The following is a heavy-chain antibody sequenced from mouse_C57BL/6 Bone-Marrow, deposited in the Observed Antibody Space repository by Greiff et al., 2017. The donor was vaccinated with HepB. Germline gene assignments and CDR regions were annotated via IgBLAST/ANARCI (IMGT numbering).Heavy chain of an antibody. CDR1: GFNIKDYY. Sequence: VHVKQSGAELVRPGASVKLSCTASGFNIKDYYMHWVKQRPEQGLEWIGRIDPEDGDTEYAAKFQGKATMTADTSSITAYLQLSSLTSDDTAVYYCATVYGSSPAWFAYWGQGTLVTVSA. V-gene: IGHV14-1*01. D-gene: IGHD1-1*01. CDR2: IDPEDGDT. CDR3: ATVYGSSPAWFAY. J-gene: IGHJ3*01.